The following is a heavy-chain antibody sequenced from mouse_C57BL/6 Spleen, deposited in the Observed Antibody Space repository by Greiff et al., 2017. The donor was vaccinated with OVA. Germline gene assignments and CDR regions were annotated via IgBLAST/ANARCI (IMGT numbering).Heavy chain of an antibody. CDR1: GYTFTSYD. D-gene: IGHD2-5*01. CDR2: IYPRDGST. J-gene: IGHJ2*01. V-gene: IGHV1-85*01. CDR3: ARRDAYYSNTKEFDY. Sequence: QVQLKESGPELVKPGASVKLSCKASGYTFTSYDINWVKQRPGQGLEWIGWIYPRDGSTKYNEKFKGKATLTVDTSSSTAYMELHSLTSEDSAVYFCARRDAYYSNTKEFDYWGQGTTLTVSS.